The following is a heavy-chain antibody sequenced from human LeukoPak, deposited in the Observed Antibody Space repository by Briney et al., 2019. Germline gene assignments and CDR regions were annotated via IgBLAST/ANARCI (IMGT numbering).Heavy chain of an antibody. CDR2: ITWNRDNI. D-gene: IGHD3-22*01. CDR3: AKDLSSAITSALVLDV. J-gene: IGHJ6*02. CDR1: GFTFDDYA. V-gene: IGHV3-9*01. Sequence: GGSLRLSCTVSGFTFDDYAMHWVRHTPGKGLEWVAGITWNRDNIGYGDSVKGRFTISRDNVKNVLYLQMNSLRPEDTALYYCAKDLSSAITSALVLDVWGQGTTVTVSS.